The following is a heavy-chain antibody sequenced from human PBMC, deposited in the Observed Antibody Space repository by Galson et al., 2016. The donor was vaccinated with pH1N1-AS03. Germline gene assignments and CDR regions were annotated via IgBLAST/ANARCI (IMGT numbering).Heavy chain of an antibody. CDR3: ARDRPGGRAFDC. V-gene: IGHV3-7*03. CDR1: GFTFRDYW. J-gene: IGHJ4*02. CDR2: IKGDGSED. Sequence: SLRLSCAASGFTFRDYWMHWVRQAPGKGLEFVAKIKGDGSEDYYVDSVRGRFTISRDNAKSSLFLQMNNLRDEDTALYCCARDRPGGRAFDCWGQGTLLTVSS. D-gene: IGHD4-23*01.